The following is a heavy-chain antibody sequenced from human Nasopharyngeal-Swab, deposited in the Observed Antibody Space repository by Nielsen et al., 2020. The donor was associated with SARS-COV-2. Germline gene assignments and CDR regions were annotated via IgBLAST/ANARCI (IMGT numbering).Heavy chain of an antibody. CDR3: ARDRSPLRGRATGDYFDY. CDR2: ISSSSSTI. J-gene: IGHJ4*02. CDR1: GFTFSSYS. Sequence: GESLKISCAASGFTFSSYSMNWVRQAPGKGLEWVSYISSSSSTIYYADSVKGRFTISRDNAKNSLYLQMNSLRDEDTAAYYCARDRSPLRGRATGDYFDYWGQGTLVTVSS. D-gene: IGHD1-26*01. V-gene: IGHV3-48*02.